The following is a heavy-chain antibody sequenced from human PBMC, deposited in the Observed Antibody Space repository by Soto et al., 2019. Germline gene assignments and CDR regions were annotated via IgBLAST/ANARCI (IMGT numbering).Heavy chain of an antibody. CDR1: GDSVSSYIAA. CDR2: TYYRSKWYN. Sequence: PSQTLSVTCAISGDSVSSYIAAWNCIRQSPSRGLEWLGRTYYRSKWYNDYAVSVKSRIIINPDTSKKQFSLQLNSVTPEDTAVYYCAGYAHNYPFVWGQGTMVTVSS. D-gene: IGHD3-16*01. J-gene: IGHJ4*02. V-gene: IGHV6-1*01. CDR3: AGYAHNYPFV.